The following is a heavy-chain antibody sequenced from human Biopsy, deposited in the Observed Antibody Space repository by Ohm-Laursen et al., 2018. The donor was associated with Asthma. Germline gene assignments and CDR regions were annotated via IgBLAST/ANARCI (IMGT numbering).Heavy chain of an antibody. D-gene: IGHD2-2*01. CDR2: INSVFGTK. Sequence: GPSEKVSCQSLGGTFNTYVIGWVRQAPGQGLEWMGGINSVFGTKTYPQKFQDRVTITADDSTSTVYMELSSLRSEDTAVYYCARKAGSCISRTCYSLDFWGQGTLVTVSS. CDR3: ARKAGSCISRTCYSLDF. V-gene: IGHV1-69*13. J-gene: IGHJ4*02. CDR1: GGTFNTYV.